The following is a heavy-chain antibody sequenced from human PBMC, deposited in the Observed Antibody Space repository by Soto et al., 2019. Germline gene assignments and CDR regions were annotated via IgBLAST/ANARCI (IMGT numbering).Heavy chain of an antibody. CDR1: GFTFTRYS. V-gene: IGHV3-21*06. CDR3: ARESEDLTSNFDY. Sequence: LRLSCAASGFTFTRYSMNWVRQAPGKGLEWVSSISSTTNYIYYGDSMKGRFTISRDNARNSLYLEMNSLRAEDTAVYYCARESEDLTSNFDYWGQGTLVTVSS. CDR2: ISSTTNYI. J-gene: IGHJ4*02.